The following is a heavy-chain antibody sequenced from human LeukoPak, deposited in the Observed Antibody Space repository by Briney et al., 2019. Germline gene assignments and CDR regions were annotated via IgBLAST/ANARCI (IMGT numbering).Heavy chain of an antibody. J-gene: IGHJ4*02. D-gene: IGHD3-10*01. V-gene: IGHV3-23*01. CDR1: GFTFSSYA. CDR3: AKSETWVWFGDDGGTFDY. CDR2: ISGSGGST. Sequence: GGSLRLSCEASGFTFSSYAMSWVRQAPGKGLEWVSAISGSGGSTYYADSVKGRFTVSRDNSKNTLYLQMNSLRAEDTAVYYCAKSETWVWFGDDGGTFDYWGQGTLVTVSS.